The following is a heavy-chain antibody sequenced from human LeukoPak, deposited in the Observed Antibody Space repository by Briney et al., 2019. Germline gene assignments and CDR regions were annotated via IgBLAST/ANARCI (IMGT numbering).Heavy chain of an antibody. CDR2: IKQDGSEK. J-gene: IGHJ5*02. D-gene: IGHD3-16*02. CDR1: GYRFTSYW. CDR3: ARGYISPRMNWFDP. Sequence: GESLKISCKGSGYRFTSYWIGWVRQAPGKGLEWVANIKQDGSEKYYVDSLKGRFTISRDNAKNSLYLQMNSLRAEDTAVYYCARGYISPRMNWFDPWGQGTLVTVSS. V-gene: IGHV3-7*05.